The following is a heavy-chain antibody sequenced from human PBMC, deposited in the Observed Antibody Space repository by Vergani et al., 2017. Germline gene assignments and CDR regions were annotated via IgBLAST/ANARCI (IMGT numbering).Heavy chain of an antibody. Sequence: EVQLVESGGGLVQPGGSLRLSCAASGFTFSSYWMSWVRQAPGKGLEWVANIKQDGSEKYYVDSVKGRFTISRDNSKNTLYLQMNSLRAEDTAVYYCAKHYDFWSGYYRTYYFDYWGQGTLVTVSS. CDR2: IKQDGSEK. CDR1: GFTFSSYW. D-gene: IGHD3-3*01. J-gene: IGHJ4*02. V-gene: IGHV3-7*03. CDR3: AKHYDFWSGYYRTYYFDY.